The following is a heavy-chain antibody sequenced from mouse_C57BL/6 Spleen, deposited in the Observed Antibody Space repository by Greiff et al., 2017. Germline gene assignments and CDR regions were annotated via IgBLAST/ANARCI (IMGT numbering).Heavy chain of an antibody. CDR3: ARWATVVAYWYFDV. CDR2: IDPSDSYT. J-gene: IGHJ1*03. V-gene: IGHV1-59*01. Sequence: QVQLQQPGAELVRPGTSVKLSCKASGYTFTSYWMHWVKQRPGQGLEWIGVIDPSDSYTNYNQKFKGKATLTVDTSSSTAYMQLSSLPSEDSAVYDCARWATVVAYWYFDVWGTGTTVTVSS. D-gene: IGHD1-1*01. CDR1: GYTFTSYW.